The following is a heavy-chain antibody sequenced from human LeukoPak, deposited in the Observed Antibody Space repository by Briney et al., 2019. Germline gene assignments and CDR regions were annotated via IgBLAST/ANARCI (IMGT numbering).Heavy chain of an antibody. Sequence: GASVKVSCKASGGTFSSYAISWVRQAPGQGLEWMGRIIPIFGTANYAQKFQGRVTITTDESTSTAYMELSSLRSEDTAVYYCAALGYCTNGVCAGIDYWGQGTLVTVSS. D-gene: IGHD2-8*01. J-gene: IGHJ4*02. CDR2: IIPIFGTA. V-gene: IGHV1-69*05. CDR3: AALGYCTNGVCAGIDY. CDR1: GGTFSSYA.